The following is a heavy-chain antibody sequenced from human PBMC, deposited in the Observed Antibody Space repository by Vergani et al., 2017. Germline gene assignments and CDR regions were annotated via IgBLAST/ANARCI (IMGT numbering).Heavy chain of an antibody. V-gene: IGHV3-23*01. J-gene: IGHJ6*02. D-gene: IGHD2-2*01. Sequence: EVQLLESGGRLVQPGGSLRLSCVASGFAFSRYAMSWVRQAPGKGLEWVSGLTASGSGISYADSVRGRFTISRDNSKNTLFLQMDSLRAEDTAVYYCANSYCSSLSCYAFYGMEVWGQGTTVTVSS. CDR2: LTASGSGI. CDR3: ANSYCSSLSCYAFYGMEV. CDR1: GFAFSRYA.